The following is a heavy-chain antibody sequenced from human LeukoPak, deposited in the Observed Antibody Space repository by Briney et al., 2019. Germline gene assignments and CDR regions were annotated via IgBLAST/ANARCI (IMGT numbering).Heavy chain of an antibody. D-gene: IGHD3-3*01. CDR1: GFTFSNAW. Sequence: GGSLRLSCAASGFTFSNAWMSWVRQAPWKGLEWVGRIKSKTDGGTTDYAAPVKGRFTISRDDSKNTLYLQMNSLKTEDTAVYYCAKGGNITIFGVVILNYYYMDVWGKGTTVTVSS. V-gene: IGHV3-15*01. CDR2: IKSKTDGGTT. J-gene: IGHJ6*03. CDR3: AKGGNITIFGVVILNYYYMDV.